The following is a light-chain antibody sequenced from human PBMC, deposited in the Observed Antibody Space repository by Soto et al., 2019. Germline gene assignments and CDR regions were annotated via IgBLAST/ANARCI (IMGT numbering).Light chain of an antibody. Sequence: EIVLTQSPGTLSLSPGERATLSCRASQSVSSSYLAWYQQKPGQAPRLLIYGASSRATGIPDRFSGSGSGTDFTLTISRLEPEDFAVYYCQQYGSSHPYTVGQGTKLEIK. CDR1: QSVSSSY. CDR2: GAS. V-gene: IGKV3-20*01. CDR3: QQYGSSHPYT. J-gene: IGKJ2*01.